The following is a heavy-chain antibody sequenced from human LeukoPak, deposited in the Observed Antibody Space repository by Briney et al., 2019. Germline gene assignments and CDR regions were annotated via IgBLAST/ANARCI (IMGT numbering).Heavy chain of an antibody. D-gene: IGHD3-10*01. Sequence: PSETLSLTCTVSGGSISTYYWSWIRQPPGKGLEWIGSIYHSGSTYYNPSLKSRVTISVDTSKNQFSLKLSSVTAADTAVYYCARQGYGSGAYFDYWGQGTLVTVSS. CDR1: GGSISTYY. V-gene: IGHV4-59*08. CDR2: IYHSGST. J-gene: IGHJ4*02. CDR3: ARQGYGSGAYFDY.